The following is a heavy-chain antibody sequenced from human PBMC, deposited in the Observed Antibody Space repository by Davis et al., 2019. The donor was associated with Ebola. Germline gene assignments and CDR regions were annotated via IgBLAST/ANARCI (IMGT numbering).Heavy chain of an antibody. CDR3: ARGHEYQLLWGWFDP. CDR1: GGSISSSNW. CDR2: IYHSGST. V-gene: IGHV4-4*02. J-gene: IGHJ5*02. Sequence: MPGGSLRLSCAVSGGSISSSNWWSWVRQPPGKGLEWIGEIYHSGSTNYNPSLKSRVTISVDTSKNQFSLKLSSVTAADTAVYYCARGHEYQLLWGWFDPWGQGTLVTVSS. D-gene: IGHD2-2*01.